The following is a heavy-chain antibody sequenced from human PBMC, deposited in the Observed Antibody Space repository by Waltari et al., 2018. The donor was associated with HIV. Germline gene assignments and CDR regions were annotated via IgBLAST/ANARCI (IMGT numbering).Heavy chain of an antibody. D-gene: IGHD1-26*01. CDR3: ARDYSGTYADFDY. Sequence: EVQLVESGGGLVQPGVSLRLSYAASGFPFSRYSMNWVRQAPGKGLEWVSYISSSGSTIYYADSVRGRFTISRDNAKNSLYLQLNSLRAEDTAVYYCARDYSGTYADFDYWGQGTLVTVSS. CDR2: ISSSGSTI. J-gene: IGHJ4*02. V-gene: IGHV3-48*01. CDR1: GFPFSRYS.